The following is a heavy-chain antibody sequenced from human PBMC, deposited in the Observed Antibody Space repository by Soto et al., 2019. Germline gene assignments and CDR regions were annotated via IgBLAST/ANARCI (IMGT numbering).Heavy chain of an antibody. V-gene: IGHV1-69*04. CDR1: GGTFSSYT. Sequence: GASVKVSCKASGGTFSSYTISWVRQAPGQGLEWMGRIIPILGIANYAQKFQGRVTITADKSTSTAYMELSSLRSEDTAVYYCARDSNIVVVPAAIENWFDPWGQGTLVTVS. D-gene: IGHD2-2*02. CDR2: IIPILGIA. J-gene: IGHJ5*02. CDR3: ARDSNIVVVPAAIENWFDP.